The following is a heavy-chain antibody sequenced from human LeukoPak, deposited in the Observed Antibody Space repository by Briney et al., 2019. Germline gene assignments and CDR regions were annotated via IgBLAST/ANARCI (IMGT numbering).Heavy chain of an antibody. Sequence: GGSLRLSCEASGFTFSNSAMGWVRQAPGKGLEWVSGISASGHYTYNADSAKGRFTISRDNSKNTLYLQMNSLRAEDTALYYCAKGGSWGDYYFYFYIDVWGKGTTVTVSS. CDR3: AKGGSWGDYYFYFYIDV. D-gene: IGHD3-16*01. CDR1: GFTFSNSA. V-gene: IGHV3-23*01. J-gene: IGHJ6*03. CDR2: ISASGHYT.